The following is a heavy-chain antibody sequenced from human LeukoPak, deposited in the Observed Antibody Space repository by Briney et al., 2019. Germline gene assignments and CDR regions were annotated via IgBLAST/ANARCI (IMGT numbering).Heavy chain of an antibody. CDR3: ARHPTYYFDSSGYYFDD. D-gene: IGHD3-22*01. CDR1: GFTFSDYW. J-gene: IGHJ4*02. Sequence: GGSLRLSCAASGFTFSDYWMSWVRHAPGKGLEWVANIKEDGSEKYYVDSVKGRFTISRDNAKNSLYLQMNSLRAEDTAVYYCARHPTYYFDSSGYYFDDWGQGTLVTVSS. CDR2: IKEDGSEK. V-gene: IGHV3-7*01.